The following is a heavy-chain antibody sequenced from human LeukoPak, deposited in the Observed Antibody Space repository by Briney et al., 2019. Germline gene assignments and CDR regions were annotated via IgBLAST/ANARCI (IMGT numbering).Heavy chain of an antibody. CDR1: GFTFSSYG. CDR3: ARDIGGGTAMAPIDY. J-gene: IGHJ4*02. CDR2: IWYDGSNK. V-gene: IGHV3-33*01. Sequence: GGSLRLSCAASGFTFSSYGMHWVRQAPGKGLEWVAVIWYDGSNKYYADSVKGRFTISRDNSKNTLYLQMNSLRAEDTAVYYCARDIGGGTAMAPIDYWGQGTLVTVSS. D-gene: IGHD5-18*01.